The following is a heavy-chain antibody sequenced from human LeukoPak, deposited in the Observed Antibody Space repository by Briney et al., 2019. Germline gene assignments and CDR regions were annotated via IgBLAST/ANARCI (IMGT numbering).Heavy chain of an antibody. D-gene: IGHD1-26*01. V-gene: IGHV3-30-3*01. CDR1: GFTFSSYA. CDR2: ISYDGSNK. CDR3: AKENGGSYGS. Sequence: GRSLRLSCAASGFTFSSYAMHWVRQAPGKGLEWVAVISYDGSNKYYADSVKGRFTISRDNSKNTLYLQMNSLRAEDTAVYYCAKENGGSYGSWGQGTLVTVSS. J-gene: IGHJ5*02.